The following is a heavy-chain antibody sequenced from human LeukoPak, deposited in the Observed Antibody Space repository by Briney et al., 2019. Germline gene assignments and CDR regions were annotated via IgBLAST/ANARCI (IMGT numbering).Heavy chain of an antibody. D-gene: IGHD3-10*01. J-gene: IGHJ4*02. CDR2: IKQDGSEK. CDR1: GFTFSSYW. V-gene: IGHV3-7*01. CDR3: ARVGWFGESILIDY. Sequence: GGSLRLSCAASGFTFSSYWMSWVRQAPGKGLEWVANIKQDGSEKYYVDSVKGRFTISRDNAKNSLYLQMNSLRAEDTAVYYCARVGWFGESILIDYWGQGTLVTVSS.